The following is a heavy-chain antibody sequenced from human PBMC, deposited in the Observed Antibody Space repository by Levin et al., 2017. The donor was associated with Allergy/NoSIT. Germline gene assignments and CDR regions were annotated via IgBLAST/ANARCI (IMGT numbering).Heavy chain of an antibody. Sequence: GGSLRLSCAASGFTFSNYAMHWVRQAPGKGLEWVGVISDDGSCEFYIDSVKGRFTISRDNSKNRLYLQMDSLRAEDTALYYCVREIAEEGTWGQGTLVIVSS. CDR2: ISDDGSCE. D-gene: IGHD1-1*01. V-gene: IGHV3-30-3*01. J-gene: IGHJ4*02. CDR1: GFTFSNYA. CDR3: VREIAEEGT.